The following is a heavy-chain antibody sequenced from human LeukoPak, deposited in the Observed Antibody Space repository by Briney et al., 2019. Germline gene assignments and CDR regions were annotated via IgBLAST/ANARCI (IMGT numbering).Heavy chain of an antibody. CDR1: GGSFSGYY. J-gene: IGHJ1*01. CDR3: ARGHRSYYYDSSGYRGTFQH. V-gene: IGHV4-34*01. D-gene: IGHD3-22*01. CDR2: INHSGST. Sequence: SETLSLTCAVYGGSFSGYYWSWLRQPPGKGLEWIGEINHSGSTNYNPSLKSRVTISVDTSKNQFSLKLSSVTAADTAVYYCARGHRSYYYDSSGYRGTFQHWGQGTLVTVSS.